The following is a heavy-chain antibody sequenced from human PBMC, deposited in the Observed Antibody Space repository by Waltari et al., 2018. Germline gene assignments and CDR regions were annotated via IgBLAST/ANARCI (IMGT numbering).Heavy chain of an antibody. CDR3: ARGGIYGDYYFDY. D-gene: IGHD4-17*01. V-gene: IGHV1-3*01. Sequence: QVQLVQSGAEVKKPGASVKVSCKASGYTFTSYAMHWVRQAPGQRPEWMGWINAGNGNTKYSQKFQGRVTITRDTSASTAYMELSSLRSEDTAVYYCARGGIYGDYYFDYWGQGTLVTVSS. CDR2: INAGNGNT. J-gene: IGHJ4*02. CDR1: GYTFTSYA.